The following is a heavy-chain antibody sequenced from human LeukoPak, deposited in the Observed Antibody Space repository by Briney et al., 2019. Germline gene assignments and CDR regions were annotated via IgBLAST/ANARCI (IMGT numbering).Heavy chain of an antibody. Sequence: EGSLRLSCAASGFDFRGYSMNWVRQAPGKGLEWVSSMTSASSYMDYADSVRGRFTISRDNAKNSLYLQMNSLRAEDTAVYYCAKMGIGGVGTYYYYMDVWGKGTTVTVPS. J-gene: IGHJ6*03. CDR2: MTSASSYM. V-gene: IGHV3-21*01. D-gene: IGHD6-13*01. CDR1: GFDFRGYS. CDR3: AKMGIGGVGTYYYYMDV.